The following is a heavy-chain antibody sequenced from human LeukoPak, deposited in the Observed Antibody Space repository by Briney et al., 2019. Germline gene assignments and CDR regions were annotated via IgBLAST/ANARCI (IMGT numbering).Heavy chain of an antibody. V-gene: IGHV4-34*01. CDR1: GGSFSGYY. CDR3: ARGRHSSGWYAGRDFDY. D-gene: IGHD6-19*01. CDR2: INHSGST. Sequence: SETLSLTCAVSGGSFSGYYWSWIRQPPGKGLEWIGEINHSGSTNYNPSLTSRVTLSVDPSTNPFSLKLSSVTAADTAVYYCARGRHSSGWYAGRDFDYWGQGTLVTVSS. J-gene: IGHJ4*02.